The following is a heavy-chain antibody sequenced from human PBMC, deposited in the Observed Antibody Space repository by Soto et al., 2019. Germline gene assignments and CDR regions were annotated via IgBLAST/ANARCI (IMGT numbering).Heavy chain of an antibody. CDR2: ILPVSAPP. Sequence: SVKVSCKASGGTLNNYAINWVRQAPGQGLEWMGGILPVSAPPDYAQKFQGRVTITADESTSTAYMELSSLRSEDTAVYYCARDHRSGYTTWGQGTLVTAPQ. J-gene: IGHJ5*02. CDR3: ARDHRSGYTT. CDR1: GGTLNNYA. D-gene: IGHD3-22*01. V-gene: IGHV1-69*13.